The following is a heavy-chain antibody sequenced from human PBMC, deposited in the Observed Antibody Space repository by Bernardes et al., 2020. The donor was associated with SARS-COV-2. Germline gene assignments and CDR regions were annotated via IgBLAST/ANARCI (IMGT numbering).Heavy chain of an antibody. V-gene: IGHV3-23*01. J-gene: IGHJ4*02. CDR2: ISYSGGST. D-gene: IGHD2-15*01. CDR1: GFTFSNYG. CDR3: AKRHCSSGSCQPRYFDC. Sequence: GGSLRLSCVASGFTFSNYGMHWVRQPPGKGLEWVSGISYSGGSTPYADSVRGRFTISRDNSKNTLYLQMNSLRAEDTAVYYCAKRHCSSGSCQPRYFDCWGQGILVTVSS.